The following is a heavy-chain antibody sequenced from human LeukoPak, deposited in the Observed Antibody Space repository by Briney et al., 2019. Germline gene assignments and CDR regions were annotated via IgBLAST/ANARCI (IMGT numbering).Heavy chain of an antibody. CDR3: ARRLSSPTSWYYFDC. CDR1: GFTFKFFA. V-gene: IGHV3-23*01. CDR2: ISSDGVKT. D-gene: IGHD2-2*01. J-gene: IGHJ4*02. Sequence: GGSLRRSCAASGFTFKFFAMNWVRQAPGKGLEWVSGISSDGVKTYFADYVKGRFTISRDNSKDTLYLQMNSLRADDTALYYCARRLSSPTSWYYFDCWGQGTPGTVSS.